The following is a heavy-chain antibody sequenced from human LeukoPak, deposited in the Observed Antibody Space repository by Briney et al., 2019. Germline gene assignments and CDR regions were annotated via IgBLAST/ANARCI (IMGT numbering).Heavy chain of an antibody. CDR2: IKQDGSEK. J-gene: IGHJ4*02. CDR1: GFTVSSNY. CDR3: ARDWDY. V-gene: IGHV3-7*05. Sequence: GGSLRLSCAASGFTVSSNYMSWVRQAPGKGLEWVANIKQDGSEKYYVDSVKGRFTISRDNAKKSLDLQMNSLRAEDTAVYYCARDWDYWGQGTLVTVSS.